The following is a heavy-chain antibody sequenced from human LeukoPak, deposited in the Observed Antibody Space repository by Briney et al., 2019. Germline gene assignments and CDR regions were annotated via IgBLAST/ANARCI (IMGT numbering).Heavy chain of an antibody. CDR3: ARWIGGFDY. D-gene: IGHD3-10*01. Sequence: GGSLRPSCAASGFTFSGYWMNWVRQAPGKGLEWVANIKQDGSEKYYVDSVKGRFTISRDNAKNSLYLQMNSLRAEDTAVYYCARWIGGFDYWGQGTLVTVSS. CDR1: GFTFSGYW. CDR2: IKQDGSEK. V-gene: IGHV3-7*01. J-gene: IGHJ4*02.